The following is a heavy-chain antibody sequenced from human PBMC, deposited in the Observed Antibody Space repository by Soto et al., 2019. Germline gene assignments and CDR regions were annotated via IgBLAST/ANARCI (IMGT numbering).Heavy chain of an antibody. V-gene: IGHV3-23*01. Sequence: GGSLRLSCAASGFTFSSYAMSWVRQAPGKGLEWVSAISGSGGSTYYADSVKGRFTISRDNSKNTLYLQMNSLRAEDTAVYYCAKLPIKDFWSGYYTENYFDYWGQGTMVTVYS. CDR3: AKLPIKDFWSGYYTENYFDY. J-gene: IGHJ4*02. D-gene: IGHD3-3*01. CDR2: ISGSGGST. CDR1: GFTFSSYA.